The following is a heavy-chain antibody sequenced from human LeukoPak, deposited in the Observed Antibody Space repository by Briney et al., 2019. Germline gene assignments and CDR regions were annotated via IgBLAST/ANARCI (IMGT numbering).Heavy chain of an antibody. CDR1: GFTFSSYA. J-gene: IGHJ6*02. V-gene: IGHV3-23*01. CDR2: ISSSGGST. D-gene: IGHD6-13*01. Sequence: GGSLRLSCAASGFTFSSYAMSWVRQAPGKGLEWVSGISSSGGSTLYADSVKGRFTISRDNSKNTLYLQMNSLRAEDTAVYYCAKDRGSSWYGMDVWGQGTTVTVSS. CDR3: AKDRGSSWYGMDV.